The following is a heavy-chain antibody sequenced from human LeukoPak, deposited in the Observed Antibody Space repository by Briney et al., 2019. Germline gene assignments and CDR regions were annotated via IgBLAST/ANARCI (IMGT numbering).Heavy chain of an antibody. CDR2: INHSGST. Sequence: SETLSLTCAVYGGSFSGYYWSWIRQPPGKGLEWIGEINHSGSTNYNPSLKSRVTISVDTSKNQFSLKLSSVTAADTAVYYCARHQYYYGSGAIDYWGQGTLVTVSS. V-gene: IGHV4-34*01. CDR3: ARHQYYYGSGAIDY. J-gene: IGHJ4*02. CDR1: GGSFSGYY. D-gene: IGHD3-10*01.